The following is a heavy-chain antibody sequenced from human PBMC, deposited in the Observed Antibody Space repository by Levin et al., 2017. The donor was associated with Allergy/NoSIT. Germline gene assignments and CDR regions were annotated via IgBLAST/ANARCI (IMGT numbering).Heavy chain of an antibody. J-gene: IGHJ4*02. Sequence: PGGSLRLSCAASGFTFSGFWMHWVRQAPGKGLVWVSHINSDGSNTNYADSVRGRFTFSRDNAKNTLYLQMTSLRAEDTAVYYCVRGAGSSTSCLDKWGQGTLVTVS. CDR1: GFTFSGFW. D-gene: IGHD2-2*01. CDR3: VRGAGSSTSCLDK. CDR2: INSDGSNT. V-gene: IGHV3-74*01.